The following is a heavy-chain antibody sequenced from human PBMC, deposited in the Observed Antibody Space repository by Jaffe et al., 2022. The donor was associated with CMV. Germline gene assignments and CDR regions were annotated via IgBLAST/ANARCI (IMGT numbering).Heavy chain of an antibody. Sequence: QVQLQQSGPGLVKPSQTLSLTCAISGDSVSSNSAAWNWIRQSPSRGLEWLGRTYYRSKWYNDYAVSVKSRITINPDTSKNQFSLQLNSVTPEDTAVYYCARAPVELDPSRYYHYYMDVWGKGTTVTVSS. J-gene: IGHJ6*03. CDR2: TYYRSKWYN. D-gene: IGHD1-7*01. CDR3: ARAPVELDPSRYYHYYMDV. V-gene: IGHV6-1*01. CDR1: GDSVSSNSAA.